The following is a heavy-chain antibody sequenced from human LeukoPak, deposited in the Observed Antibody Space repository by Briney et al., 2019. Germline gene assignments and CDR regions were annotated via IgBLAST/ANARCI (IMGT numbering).Heavy chain of an antibody. V-gene: IGHV4-59*12. Sequence: PSETLSLTCTVSGGSINSYYWSWIRQPPGKGLECIGYIHYTGSTNYNPSLKSRVTISVDTSKNQFSLKLSSVTAADTAVYYCARGRAVAATYYYYYYMDVWGKGTTVTVSS. CDR2: IHYTGST. CDR1: GGSINSYY. CDR3: ARGRAVAATYYYYYYMDV. D-gene: IGHD6-19*01. J-gene: IGHJ6*03.